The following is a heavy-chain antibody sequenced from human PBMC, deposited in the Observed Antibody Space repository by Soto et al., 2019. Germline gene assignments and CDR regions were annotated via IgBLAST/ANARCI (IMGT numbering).Heavy chain of an antibody. J-gene: IGHJ5*02. CDR1: GGTFSSYA. Sequence: SVKVSCKASGGTFSSYAISWVRQAPGQGLEWMGGIIPIFGTANYAQKFQGRVTITADESTSTAYMELSSLRSEDTAVFYCARGDSSGWNWFDPWGQGTLVTVSS. CDR2: IIPIFGTA. CDR3: ARGDSSGWNWFDP. D-gene: IGHD6-19*01. V-gene: IGHV1-69*13.